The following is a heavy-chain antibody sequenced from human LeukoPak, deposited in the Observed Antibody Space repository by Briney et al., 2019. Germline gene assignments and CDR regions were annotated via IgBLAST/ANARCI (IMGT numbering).Heavy chain of an antibody. CDR3: AKDPYSSPYYGPGY. D-gene: IGHD6-19*01. CDR1: GFTFSSYG. J-gene: IGHJ4*02. V-gene: IGHV3-48*01. CDR2: ISSSSSTI. Sequence: PGGSLRLSCAASGFTFSSYGMTWVRQAPGKGLEWVSYISSSSSTIYYADSVKGRFTISRDNAKNSLYLQLNSLRADDTAVYYCAKDPYSSPYYGPGYLGQGTLVTVSS.